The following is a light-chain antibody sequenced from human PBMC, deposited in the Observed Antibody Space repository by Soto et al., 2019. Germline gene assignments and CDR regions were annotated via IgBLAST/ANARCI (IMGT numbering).Light chain of an antibody. CDR1: ESISSN. Sequence: DLQMTQSPYSLSASVGDRVTITCRASESISSNLNWYQQKPGKDPKLLIYGASSLQSGVPLRFSGSGSVTDVTLIISSLQPEDFATYYCQQSYITPRTFGQGTKLEIK. CDR3: QQSYITPRT. CDR2: GAS. J-gene: IGKJ2*01. V-gene: IGKV1-39*01.